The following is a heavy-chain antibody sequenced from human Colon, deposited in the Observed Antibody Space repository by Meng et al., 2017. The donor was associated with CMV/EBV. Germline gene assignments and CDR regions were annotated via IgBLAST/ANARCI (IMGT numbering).Heavy chain of an antibody. D-gene: IGHD2-2*01. J-gene: IGHJ6*02. CDR3: ARDRYRYCSSTSCYYYGMDV. CDR2: LNRDGSGK. V-gene: IGHV3-7*01. CDR1: GFMFSDYW. Sequence: GESLKISCVTSGFMFSDYWMTWVRQAPGKGLEWVANLNRDGSGKYYVDSVKGRFTISRDNAKNSLYLQMNSLRAEDTAVYYCARDRYRYCSSTSCYYYGMDVWGQGTTVTVSS.